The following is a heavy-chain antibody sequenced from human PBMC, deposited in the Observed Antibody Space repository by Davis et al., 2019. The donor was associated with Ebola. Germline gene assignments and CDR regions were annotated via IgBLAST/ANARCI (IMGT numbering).Heavy chain of an antibody. J-gene: IGHJ5*02. D-gene: IGHD2-15*01. Sequence: SVKVSCKASGYTFTSYGISWVRQAPGQGLEWMGGIIPIFGTANYAQKFQGRVTITADESTSTAYMELSSLRSEDTAVYYCARAPLGYCSGGSCYPNWFDPWGQGTLVTVSS. CDR3: ARAPLGYCSGGSCYPNWFDP. V-gene: IGHV1-69*13. CDR1: GYTFTSYG. CDR2: IIPIFGTA.